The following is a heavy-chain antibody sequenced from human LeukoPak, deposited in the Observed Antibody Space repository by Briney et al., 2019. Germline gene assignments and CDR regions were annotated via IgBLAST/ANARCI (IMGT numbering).Heavy chain of an antibody. Sequence: GGSLRLSCTASGFTFGDYAMSWVRQAPGKGLEWVGFIRSKAYGGTTEYAASVKGRFTISRDDSKSIAYLQMNSLKTEDTAVYYSTRDIPPYCSSTSCLVFWGQGTLVTVSS. CDR1: GFTFGDYA. CDR2: IRSKAYGGTT. V-gene: IGHV3-49*04. CDR3: TRDIPPYCSSTSCLVF. D-gene: IGHD2-2*01. J-gene: IGHJ4*02.